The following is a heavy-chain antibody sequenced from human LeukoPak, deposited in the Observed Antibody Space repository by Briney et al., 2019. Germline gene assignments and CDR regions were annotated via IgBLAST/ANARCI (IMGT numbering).Heavy chain of an antibody. CDR2: IYTSGCT. CDR1: GGSISSYY. CDR3: ARDRGIAAAGPWFDP. Sequence: PSETLSLTCTVSGGSISSYYWSWIRQPAGKGLEWIGRIYTSGCTNYNPSLKSRVTMSVDTSKNQFSLKLSSVTAADTAVYYCARDRGIAAAGPWFDPWGQGTLVTVSP. D-gene: IGHD6-13*01. J-gene: IGHJ5*02. V-gene: IGHV4-4*07.